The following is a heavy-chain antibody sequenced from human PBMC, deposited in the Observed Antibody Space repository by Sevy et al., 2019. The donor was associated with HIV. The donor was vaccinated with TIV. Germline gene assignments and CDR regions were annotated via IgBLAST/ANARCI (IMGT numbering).Heavy chain of an antibody. CDR2: IWYDGSNK. Sequence: GGSLRLSCAASGFTFSSYGMHWVRQAPGKGLEWVAVIWYDGSNKYYADSVKGRFTISRDNSKNTLYLQMNSLRAEDTAVYYCARASIAAPLYFQHWGQGTLFTVSS. CDR3: ARASIAAPLYFQH. J-gene: IGHJ1*01. D-gene: IGHD6-13*01. V-gene: IGHV3-33*01. CDR1: GFTFSSYG.